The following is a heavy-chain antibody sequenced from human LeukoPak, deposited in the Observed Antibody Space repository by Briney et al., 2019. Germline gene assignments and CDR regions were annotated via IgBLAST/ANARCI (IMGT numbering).Heavy chain of an antibody. D-gene: IGHD6-25*01. CDR2: ISGSGGST. CDR1: GFTFSSYA. J-gene: IGHJ3*02. CDR3: AKGEQRLAHDAFDI. V-gene: IGHV3-23*01. Sequence: GGSLRLSCAASGFTFSSYAMSWVRQAPGKGLEWVSGISGSGGSTYYADSVKGRFTISRDSSKNTLYLQMNNLRAEDTALYYCAKGEQRLAHDAFDIWGQGTLVTVSS.